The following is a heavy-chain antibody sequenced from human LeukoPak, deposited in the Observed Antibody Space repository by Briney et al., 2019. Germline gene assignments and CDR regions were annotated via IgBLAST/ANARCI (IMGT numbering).Heavy chain of an antibody. Sequence: GRSLRLSCAASGFTFGGYAMHWVRQAPGKGLEWVSGICWDSGSLCDAYSVEGRFIICRDNAKNSLFLQMNSLRTEDPALYYCARDPYGTLAAAGPLGSYMDVWGKGTTVTVSS. V-gene: IGHV3-9*01. CDR3: ARDPYGTLAAAGPLGSYMDV. D-gene: IGHD6-13*01. CDR1: GFTFGGYA. J-gene: IGHJ6*03. CDR2: ICWDSGSL.